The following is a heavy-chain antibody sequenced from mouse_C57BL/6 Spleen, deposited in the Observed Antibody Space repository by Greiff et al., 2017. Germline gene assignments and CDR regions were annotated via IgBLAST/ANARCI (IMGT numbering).Heavy chain of an antibody. CDR1: GYTFTEYT. Sequence: QVQLQQSGAELVKPGASVKLSCKASGYTFTEYTIHWVKQRSGQGLEWIGWFYPGSGSIKYNEKFKDKATLTADKSSSTVYMELSRLTSEDSAVYFCARHEDDDYDATAYAMDYWGQGTSVTVSS. CDR3: ARHEDDDYDATAYAMDY. V-gene: IGHV1-62-2*01. J-gene: IGHJ4*01. D-gene: IGHD2-4*01. CDR2: FYPGSGSI.